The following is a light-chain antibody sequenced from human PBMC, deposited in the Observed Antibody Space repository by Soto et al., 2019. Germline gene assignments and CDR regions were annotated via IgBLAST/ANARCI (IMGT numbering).Light chain of an antibody. V-gene: IGKV3-15*01. J-gene: IGKJ4*01. CDR3: QQYNNWPSLT. Sequence: EIVMTQSPATLSVSPGERATLSCRASQSVSSKLAWYQQKPGQAPRLLIYGASTRATGIPARFSGSGSGTEFTLTISSLQSEDFAVYYCQQYNNWPSLTFGGGTKV. CDR1: QSVSSK. CDR2: GAS.